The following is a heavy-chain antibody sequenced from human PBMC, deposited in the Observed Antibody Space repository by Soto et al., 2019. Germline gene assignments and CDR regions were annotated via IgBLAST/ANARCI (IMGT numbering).Heavy chain of an antibody. V-gene: IGHV4-59*01. D-gene: IGHD5-18*01. J-gene: IGHJ4*01. CDR1: GDSISNYY. CDR3: ARLKRGYSYGSIIDF. Sequence: KTSETLSLTCTVSGDSISNYYCSWRRQPPGKGLEYIGYIFYSGSTNYNPSLKSRVAISVDTSRNQFALKLRSVTAADTATYYCARLKRGYSYGSIIDFWGRGTLVTVSS. CDR2: IFYSGST.